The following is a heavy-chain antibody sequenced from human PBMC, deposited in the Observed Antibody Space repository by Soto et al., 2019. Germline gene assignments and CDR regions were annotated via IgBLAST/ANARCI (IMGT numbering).Heavy chain of an antibody. V-gene: IGHV3-11*01. CDR2: ISSGGTTI. CDR1: GFIFSDYY. Sequence: GGSLRLSCAASGFIFSDYYMSWIRQAPGKGLEWVSYISSGGTTISYADSAKGRFTISRDNAKNSLYLQMNSLRAEDTAVYYCASSRTNYGKYYFDFWGQGTLVTVSS. D-gene: IGHD4-17*01. J-gene: IGHJ4*02. CDR3: ASSRTNYGKYYFDF.